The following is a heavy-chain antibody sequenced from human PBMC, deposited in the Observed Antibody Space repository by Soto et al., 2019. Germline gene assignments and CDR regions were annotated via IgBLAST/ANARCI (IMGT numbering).Heavy chain of an antibody. Sequence: ASVKVSCKASGYTFTSYGISWVRQAPGQGLEWMGWISAYNGNTNYAQKLQGRVTMTTDTSTSTAYMELGSLRSDDTAVYYCARDRRYCSGGSCYRFFDYWGQGTLVTVSS. J-gene: IGHJ4*02. CDR3: ARDRRYCSGGSCYRFFDY. CDR1: GYTFTSYG. CDR2: ISAYNGNT. V-gene: IGHV1-18*01. D-gene: IGHD2-15*01.